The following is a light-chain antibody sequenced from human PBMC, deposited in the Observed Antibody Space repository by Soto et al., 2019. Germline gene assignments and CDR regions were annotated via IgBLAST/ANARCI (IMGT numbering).Light chain of an antibody. CDR1: QGISSY. J-gene: IGKJ4*01. V-gene: IGKV1-8*01. Sequence: AIRMTQSPSSLSASTVDRVTITCRASQGISSYLAWYQQKPGKAPKLLIYAASTLQTGVPSRFSGSGSGTDFTLTISCLQSEDFATYYSQQYHSYPLTFGGGTKVDIK. CDR2: AAS. CDR3: QQYHSYPLT.